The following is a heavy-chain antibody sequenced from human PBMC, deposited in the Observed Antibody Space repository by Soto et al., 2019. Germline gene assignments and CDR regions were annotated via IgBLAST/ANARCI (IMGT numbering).Heavy chain of an antibody. Sequence: SQTLSLTCAVYGGSFSGYYWRWIRQSPGKGLEWIGEINHRGSVKYNPSLKSRVTISVDTSKNQFSLHLNSVTAADTADYYRARVDDYWAQGTPVTVYS. J-gene: IGHJ4*02. V-gene: IGHV4-34*01. CDR3: ARVDDY. CDR1: GGSFSGYY. CDR2: INHRGSV.